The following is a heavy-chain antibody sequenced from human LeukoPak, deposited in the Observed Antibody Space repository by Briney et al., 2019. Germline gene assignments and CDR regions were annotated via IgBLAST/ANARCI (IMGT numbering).Heavy chain of an antibody. CDR1: GFTFSSYW. CDR3: ARDNSPNVGALEDAFDI. V-gene: IGHV3-7*01. D-gene: IGHD1-1*01. Sequence: PGGSLRLSCAASGFTFSSYWMSWVRQAPGKGLEWVANIKQDGSEKYYVDSVKGRFTISRDNAKNSLYLQMNSLRAKDTAVYYCARDNSPNVGALEDAFDIWGQGTLVSVSS. J-gene: IGHJ3*02. CDR2: IKQDGSEK.